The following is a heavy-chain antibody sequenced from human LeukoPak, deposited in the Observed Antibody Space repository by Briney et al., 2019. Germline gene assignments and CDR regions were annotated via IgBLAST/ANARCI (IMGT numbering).Heavy chain of an antibody. V-gene: IGHV3-30*02. D-gene: IGHD1-26*01. CDR1: GVTFSTYA. Sequence: PSRTLSLSCAASGVTFSTYAMNWVRQAPGKGLEWMALIRSDGGNKYYTYSVKGRFTISRDHSKSTLYLQMNGLRVEYTAVYYCAKVLHSGSYLDALDISGQGAMVSVFS. J-gene: IGHJ3*02. CDR3: AKVLHSGSYLDALDI. CDR2: IRSDGGNK.